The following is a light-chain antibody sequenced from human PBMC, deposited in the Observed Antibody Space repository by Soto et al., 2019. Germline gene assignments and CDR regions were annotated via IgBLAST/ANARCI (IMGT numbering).Light chain of an antibody. CDR1: QGISNY. Sequence: VIWMTQSPSLLSASTGDRVTISCRMSQGISNYLAWYQQKPGKAPELLIYAASTLQSGDPSRFSGSGSGTDITLTISCLQSEDFATYYCQQYYGFPRTFGQGTKVEIK. J-gene: IGKJ1*01. CDR3: QQYYGFPRT. CDR2: AAS. V-gene: IGKV1D-8*01.